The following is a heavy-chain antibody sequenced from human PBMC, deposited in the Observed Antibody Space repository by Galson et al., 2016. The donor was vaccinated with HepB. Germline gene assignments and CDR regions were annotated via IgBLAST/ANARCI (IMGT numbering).Heavy chain of an antibody. CDR1: GYTFTGYD. Sequence: QSGAEVKKPGESLKISCKASGYTFTGYDINWVRQATGQGPEWMGWMNPNSGNTGYAQNFQGRVTMTRNTSISTAYMELSSLRSEGTAVYYCARGRKTAPFYYYRDVWGKGTTVTVSS. D-gene: IGHD1-14*01. J-gene: IGHJ6*03. V-gene: IGHV1-8*01. CDR2: MNPNSGNT. CDR3: ARGRKTAPFYYYRDV.